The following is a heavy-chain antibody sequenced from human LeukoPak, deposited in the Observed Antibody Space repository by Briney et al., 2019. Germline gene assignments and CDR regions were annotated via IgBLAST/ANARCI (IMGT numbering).Heavy chain of an antibody. CDR1: GGSFSGYY. D-gene: IGHD5-12*01. J-gene: IGHJ6*02. CDR3: ASWSRGYYYYYYGMDV. CDR2: INHSGST. Sequence: SETLSLTCAVYGGSFSGYYCSWIRQPPGKGLEWIGEINHSGSTNYNPSLKSRVTISVDTSKNQFSLKLSSVTAADTAVYYCASWSRGYYYYYYGMDVWGPGTTVTVS. V-gene: IGHV4-34*01.